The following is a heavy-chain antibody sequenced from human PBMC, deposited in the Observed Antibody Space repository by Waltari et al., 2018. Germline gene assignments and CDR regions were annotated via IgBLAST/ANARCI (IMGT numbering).Heavy chain of an antibody. D-gene: IGHD1-7*01. Sequence: QVQLVQSGAEVKKPGSSVKVSCKASGGTFSSYTIIWVRQAPGQGIEWMGRIIPILGIANYAQKFQGRVTITADKSTSTAYMELSSLRSEDTAVYYCARGEELREEQNWFDPWGQGTLVTVSS. J-gene: IGHJ5*02. CDR3: ARGEELREEQNWFDP. CDR1: GGTFSSYT. CDR2: IIPILGIA. V-gene: IGHV1-69*02.